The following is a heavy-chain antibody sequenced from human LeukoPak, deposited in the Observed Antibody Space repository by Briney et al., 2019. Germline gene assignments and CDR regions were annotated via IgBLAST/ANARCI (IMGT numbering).Heavy chain of an antibody. CDR3: ARDLYGSGSYWPL. Sequence: ASETLSLTRTVSGGSISIYYWSWIRQPAGKGLEWIGRIYTSGSTNYNPSLKSRVTMSVDTSKNQFSLKLSSVTAADTAVYYCARDLYGSGSYWPLWGQGTLVTVSS. D-gene: IGHD3-10*01. CDR1: GGSISIYY. J-gene: IGHJ4*02. CDR2: IYTSGST. V-gene: IGHV4-4*07.